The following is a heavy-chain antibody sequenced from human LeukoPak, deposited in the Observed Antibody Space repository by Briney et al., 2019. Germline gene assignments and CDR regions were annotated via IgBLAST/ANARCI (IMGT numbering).Heavy chain of an antibody. Sequence: PSETLSLTCTVSGGPISSYYWSWIRQPAGKGLEWIGRIYTSGSTNYNPSLKSRVTMSVDTSKNQFSLKLSSVTAADTAVYYCARGTMVRASDYYYMDVWGKGTTVTVSS. J-gene: IGHJ6*03. CDR1: GGPISSYY. V-gene: IGHV4-4*07. CDR3: ARGTMVRASDYYYMDV. D-gene: IGHD3-10*01. CDR2: IYTSGST.